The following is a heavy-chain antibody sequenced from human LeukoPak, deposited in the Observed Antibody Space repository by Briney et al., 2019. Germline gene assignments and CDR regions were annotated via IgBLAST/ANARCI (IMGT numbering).Heavy chain of an antibody. CDR2: IHPADSDI. J-gene: IGHJ5*02. D-gene: IGHD3-22*01. V-gene: IGHV5-51*01. CDR1: GQSFANYW. CDR3: ARRHYDSTDFDP. Sequence: GESLKISCKASGQSFANYWIGWVRQTPGKGLEWMGIIHPADSDIVYSPSFQGQVIISADNSINTAYLQWSSLKASDTAIYYCARRHYDSTDFDPWGQGTLVTVSS.